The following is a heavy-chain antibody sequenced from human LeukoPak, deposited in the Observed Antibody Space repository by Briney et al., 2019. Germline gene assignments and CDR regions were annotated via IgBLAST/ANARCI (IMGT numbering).Heavy chain of an antibody. CDR3: ARGPYCTNGVCYSSPFDY. CDR2: INHSGST. J-gene: IGHJ4*02. V-gene: IGHV4-34*01. CDR1: GGSFSGYY. D-gene: IGHD2-8*01. Sequence: SETLSLTCAVYGGSFSGYYWSWIRQPPGKGLEWIGEINHSGSTNYNPSLKSRVTISVDTSKNQFSLKLSSVTAADTAVYYCARGPYCTNGVCYSSPFDYWGQGTLVTVSS.